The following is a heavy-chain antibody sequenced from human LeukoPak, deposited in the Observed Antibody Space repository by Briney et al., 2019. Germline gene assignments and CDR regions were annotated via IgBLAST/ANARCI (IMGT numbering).Heavy chain of an antibody. J-gene: IGHJ4*02. Sequence: GGSLRLSCAASGFTFDDYAMHWVRQAPGKGLEWVSGISWNSGSISYADSVKGRFTISRDSAKNTLYLQMNSLRAEDTAVYYCARELGYYGDWGQGTLVTVSS. CDR2: ISWNSGSI. V-gene: IGHV3-9*01. D-gene: IGHD3-3*01. CDR1: GFTFDDYA. CDR3: ARELGYYGD.